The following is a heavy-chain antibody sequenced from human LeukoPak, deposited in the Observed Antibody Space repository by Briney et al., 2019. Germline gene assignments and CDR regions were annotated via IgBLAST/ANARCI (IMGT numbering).Heavy chain of an antibody. CDR2: VHHSRNT. V-gene: IGHV4-38-2*02. Sequence: SQTLSLTCSVSGSSISDGHVWAWIRQPPGKGLEWIGTVHHSRNTYYTPSLQSRVTVSVDTSRNQFSLRLTSVTAADTGAYYCARISWTPDAWGQGTLVTVSS. D-gene: IGHD6-13*01. J-gene: IGHJ5*02. CDR3: ARISWTPDA. CDR1: GSSISDGHV.